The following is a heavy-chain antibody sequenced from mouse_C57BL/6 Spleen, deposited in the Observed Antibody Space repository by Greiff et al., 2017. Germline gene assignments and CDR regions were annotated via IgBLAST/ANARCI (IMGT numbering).Heavy chain of an antibody. CDR2: IWSGGST. J-gene: IGHJ2*01. CDR3: ARNEDYYGSSSFDY. V-gene: IGHV2-2*01. D-gene: IGHD1-1*01. Sequence: VQLQESGPGLVQPSQSLSITCTVSGFSLTSYGVHWVRQSPGKGLEWLGVIWSGGSTDYNAAFISRLSISKDNSKSQVFFKMNSLQADDTAIYYCARNEDYYGSSSFDYWGQGTTLTVSS. CDR1: GFSLTSYG.